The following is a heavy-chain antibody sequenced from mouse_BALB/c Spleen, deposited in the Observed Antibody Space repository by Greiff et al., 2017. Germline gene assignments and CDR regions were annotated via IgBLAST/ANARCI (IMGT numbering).Heavy chain of an antibody. D-gene: IGHD2-2*01. V-gene: IGHV1-63*02. J-gene: IGHJ4*01. CDR3: ARGEKGYRYAMDY. CDR2: IYPGGGYT. Sequence: QVQLQQSGAELVRPGTSVKISCKASGYTFTNYWLGWVKQRPGHGLEWIGDIYPGGGYTNYNEKFKGKATLTADTSSSTAYMQLSSLTSEDSAVYFCARGEKGYRYAMDYWGQGTSVTVSS. CDR1: GYTFTNYW.